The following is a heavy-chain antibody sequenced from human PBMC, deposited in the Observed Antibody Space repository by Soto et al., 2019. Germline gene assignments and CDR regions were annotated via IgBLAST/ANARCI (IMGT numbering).Heavy chain of an antibody. Sequence: QVQLVQSGAEVKKPGSSVKVSCKASGGTFSSYVISWVRQAPGQGLEWMGGIIPMFEKTTYAQRFQGRVTITADESTSTAYMELSSLRSEDTAFYFCSYSGSPLGFDFWGQGTLVTVSS. V-gene: IGHV1-69*01. CDR1: GGTFSSYV. J-gene: IGHJ4*02. CDR2: IIPMFEKT. D-gene: IGHD5-12*01. CDR3: SYSGSPLGFDF.